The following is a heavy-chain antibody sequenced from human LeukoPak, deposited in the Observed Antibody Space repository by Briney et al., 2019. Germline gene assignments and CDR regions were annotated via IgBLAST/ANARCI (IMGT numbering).Heavy chain of an antibody. CDR3: ARDRVAARLVYYYYYMDV. D-gene: IGHD6-6*01. J-gene: IGHJ6*03. Sequence: GGSPRLSCAASGFTFSSYWMHWVRQAPGKGLVWVSRINSDGSSTSYADSVKGRFTISRDNAKNTLYLQMNSLRAEDTAVYYCARDRVAARLVYYYYYMDVWGKGTTVTVS. V-gene: IGHV3-74*01. CDR1: GFTFSSYW. CDR2: INSDGSST.